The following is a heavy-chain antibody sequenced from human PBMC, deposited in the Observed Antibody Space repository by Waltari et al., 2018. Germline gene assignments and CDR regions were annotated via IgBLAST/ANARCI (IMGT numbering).Heavy chain of an antibody. J-gene: IGHJ4*02. V-gene: IGHV4-34*01. Sequence: QVQLQQWGAGLLNPSETLSLTCAVYGGYCSGYSWSWIRQPPGKGLEWIGESNHSGSTNYNPSLKSRVTISVDTSKNQFSLKLSSVAAADTAVYYCARGRYGSFDYWGQGTLVTVSS. D-gene: IGHD1-1*01. CDR3: ARGRYGSFDY. CDR2: SNHSGST. CDR1: GGYCSGYS.